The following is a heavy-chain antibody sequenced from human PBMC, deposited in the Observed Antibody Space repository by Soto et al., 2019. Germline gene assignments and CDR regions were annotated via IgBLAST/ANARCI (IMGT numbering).Heavy chain of an antibody. Sequence: QVQLVQSGAEVKKPGASVKVSCKTSGYSFSSNGLSWLRQAPGQRFEWKGWISGHNGRTNYAQNFHGRVTMNTDTSWSTAYMVLPYLTSDDTGVYFCVRGDGGLVRNRYAGLDVWGQGSTVIVSS. J-gene: IGHJ6*02. D-gene: IGHD6-19*01. CDR1: GYSFSSNG. V-gene: IGHV1-18*01. CDR2: ISGHNGRT. CDR3: VRGDGGLVRNRYAGLDV.